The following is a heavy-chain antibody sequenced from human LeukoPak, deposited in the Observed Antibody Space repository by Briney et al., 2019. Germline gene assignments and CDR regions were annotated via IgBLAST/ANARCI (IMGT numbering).Heavy chain of an antibody. CDR3: ARSHSSGSGFDF. Sequence: GGSLRLSCAASGFTFSSYSMHWVRQAPGKGLEWVSYISTISTIYYGDSVKGRFTISRDNAKNSLYPQMNSLSDEDTAVYYCARSHSSGSGFDFWGQGTLVTVSS. CDR1: GFTFSSYS. J-gene: IGHJ4*02. V-gene: IGHV3-48*02. CDR2: ISTISTI. D-gene: IGHD6-19*01.